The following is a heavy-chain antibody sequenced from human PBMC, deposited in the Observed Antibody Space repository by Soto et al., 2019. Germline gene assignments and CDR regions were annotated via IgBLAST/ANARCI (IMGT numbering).Heavy chain of an antibody. CDR3: TTLGEWGTYWGY. CDR2: IRSEAKSFAT. D-gene: IGHD3-16*01. J-gene: IGHJ4*02. CDR1: GFTFSGAS. V-gene: IGHV3-73*02. Sequence: EVRLVESGGGLVQPGGSLKLSCAASGFTFSGASIHWVRQASGKGLEWIGRIRSEAKSFATGYAESVKGRFTVARDDSKNTAYLQMNSLKAEDTAMYYCTTLGEWGTYWGYWGQGTLVTVSS.